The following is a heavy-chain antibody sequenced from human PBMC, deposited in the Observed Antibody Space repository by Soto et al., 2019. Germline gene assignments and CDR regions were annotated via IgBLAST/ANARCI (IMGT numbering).Heavy chain of an antibody. CDR3: GRDSPLGDGGVGFAGLDV. CDR1: GGSVSSGSYY. V-gene: IGHV4-61*01. CDR2: IYYSGST. Sequence: SETLSLTCTVSGGSVSSGSYYWSWIRQPPGKGLEWIGYIYYSGSTNYNPSLKSRVTISVDTSKNQFSLKLSSVTAADTAVYYLGRDSPLGDGGVGFAGLDVWGQGTLVTVSS. D-gene: IGHD3-16*01. J-gene: IGHJ6*02.